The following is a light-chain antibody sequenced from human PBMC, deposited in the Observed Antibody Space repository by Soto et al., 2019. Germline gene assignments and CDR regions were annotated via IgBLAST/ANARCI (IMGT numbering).Light chain of an antibody. CDR2: GAS. J-gene: IGKJ1*01. Sequence: EIVITQSPATLSVSPGERATLSCRASQSVSSNLAWYQQKPGQAPRLLIYGASTRATGIPARFSGSGSGTDFTLTISSLQSEDFAVYYCQQYNNFWTFGQGTKVEIK. V-gene: IGKV3-15*01. CDR3: QQYNNFWT. CDR1: QSVSSN.